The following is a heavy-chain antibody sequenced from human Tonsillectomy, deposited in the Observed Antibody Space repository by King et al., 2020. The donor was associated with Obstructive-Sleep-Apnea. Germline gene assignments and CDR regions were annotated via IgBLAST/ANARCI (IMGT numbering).Heavy chain of an antibody. CDR3: ARDPYDSSGYYYGAFDS. V-gene: IGHV3-7*03. CDR2: IKQDGREQ. J-gene: IGHJ3*02. D-gene: IGHD3-22*01. Sequence: VQLVESGGGLVQPGGSLRLSCAASGFIFSNYWMTWVRQAPGKGLEWVANIKQDGREQHYVDSVKGRLTISRDNAKNSLYLQMNSLRAEDTAVYYCARDPYDSSGYYYGAFDSWGQGTMVTVSS. CDR1: GFIFSNYW.